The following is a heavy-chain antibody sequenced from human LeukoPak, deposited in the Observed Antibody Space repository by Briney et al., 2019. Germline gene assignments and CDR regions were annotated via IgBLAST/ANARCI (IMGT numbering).Heavy chain of an antibody. CDR2: FYSGGGA. CDR3: ARVFPPNWFDP. Sequence: GGCLTLSRPASRLTDPSNYMSWVRPAPSKERDGVSIFYSGGGAYYADSVKGRFTISRDNSRNTLFLQINSLRAEDTAMYYCARVFPPNWFDPWGQGTLVTVSS. CDR1: RLTDPSNY. J-gene: IGHJ5*02. D-gene: IGHD3-10*02. V-gene: IGHV3-66*01.